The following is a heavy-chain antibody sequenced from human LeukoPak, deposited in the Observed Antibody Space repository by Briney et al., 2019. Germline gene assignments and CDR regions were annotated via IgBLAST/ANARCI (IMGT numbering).Heavy chain of an antibody. D-gene: IGHD6-19*01. V-gene: IGHV3-23*01. J-gene: IGHJ3*02. CDR3: AKSIAVAGTTGWGAFDI. CDR2: ISGSGGST. CDR1: GFTFSSYA. Sequence: GGSLRLSCAASGFTFSSYAMSWVRQAPGKGLEWVSAISGSGGSTYYADSVKGRFTISRDNSKNTLYLQMNSLRAEDTAVYYCAKSIAVAGTTGWGAFDIWGQGTMVTVSS.